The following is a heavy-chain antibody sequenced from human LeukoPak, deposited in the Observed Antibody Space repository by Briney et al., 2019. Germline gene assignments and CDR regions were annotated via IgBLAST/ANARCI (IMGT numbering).Heavy chain of an antibody. D-gene: IGHD5/OR15-5a*01. Sequence: VGSLRLSCVASGFTLGSYSMTWVRQAPGKGLEWVANVKQDESEKYYVDSVKGRFTISRDNAKNTLYLQMNILGVEDTAVYYCARAVLPDESVYRPFDYWGQGILVTVSS. J-gene: IGHJ4*02. CDR3: ARAVLPDESVYRPFDY. V-gene: IGHV3-7*01. CDR2: VKQDESEK. CDR1: GFTLGSYS.